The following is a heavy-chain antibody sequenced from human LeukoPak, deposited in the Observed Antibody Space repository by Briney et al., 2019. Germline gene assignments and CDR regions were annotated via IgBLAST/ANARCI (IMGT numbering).Heavy chain of an antibody. D-gene: IGHD2-2*01. V-gene: IGHV4-34*01. Sequence: SETLSLTCAVYGGSFSGYYWSWIRQPPGKGLEWIGEINHSGSTNYNPSLKSRVTISVDTSKNQFSLNLSSVTAADTAIYFCARVYCSSASCYDDRGAFDYWGQGTLVTVSS. CDR3: ARVYCSSASCYDDRGAFDY. J-gene: IGHJ4*02. CDR1: GGSFSGYY. CDR2: INHSGST.